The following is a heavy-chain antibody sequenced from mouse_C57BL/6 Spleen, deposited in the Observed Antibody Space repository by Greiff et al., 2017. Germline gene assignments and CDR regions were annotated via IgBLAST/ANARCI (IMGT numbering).Heavy chain of an antibody. J-gene: IGHJ2*01. CDR3: ARGGLQYYFDY. CDR2: LNPSTGGT. Sequence: LQESGPELVKPGASVKISCKASGYSFTGYYMNWVKQSPEKSLEWIGELNPSTGGTTSNQKFKAKATLTVDKSSSTAYMQLKSLTSEDSAVYYCARGGLQYYFDYWCQGTTLTVSS. D-gene: IGHD6-1*01. V-gene: IGHV1-42*01. CDR1: GYSFTGYY.